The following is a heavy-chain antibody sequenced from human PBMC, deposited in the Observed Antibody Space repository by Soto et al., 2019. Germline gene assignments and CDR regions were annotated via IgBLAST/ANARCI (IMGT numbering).Heavy chain of an antibody. CDR3: TRSKDGYNLVADY. Sequence: EVQLVESGGGLVQPGGSPRLSCAASGFTLSSFWMHWVRQAPGKGLVWVSRINGDGSTTSYADSVKGRFTISRDNAKNTLCLQMNSLRAEETAVYYCTRSKDGYNLVADYWGQGTLVTVSS. D-gene: IGHD5-12*01. V-gene: IGHV3-74*01. CDR2: INGDGSTT. J-gene: IGHJ4*02. CDR1: GFTLSSFW.